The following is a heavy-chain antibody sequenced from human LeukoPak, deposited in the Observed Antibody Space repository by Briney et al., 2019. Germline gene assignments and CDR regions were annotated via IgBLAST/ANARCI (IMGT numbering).Heavy chain of an antibody. Sequence: SVKVSCKASGGTFSSYAISWVRQAPGQGLEWMGGIIPIFGTANYAQKFQGRVTITTDESTSTAYMELSRLRSEDTAVYYCARLEYDFWSGYFRFDPWGQGTLVTVSS. V-gene: IGHV1-69*05. CDR2: IIPIFGTA. J-gene: IGHJ5*02. D-gene: IGHD3-3*01. CDR3: ARLEYDFWSGYFRFDP. CDR1: GGTFSSYA.